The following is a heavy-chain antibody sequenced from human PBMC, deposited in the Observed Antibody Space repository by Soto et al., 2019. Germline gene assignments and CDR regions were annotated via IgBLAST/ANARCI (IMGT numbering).Heavy chain of an antibody. J-gene: IGHJ4*02. Sequence: QVHVVESGGGVVQPGTSLRLSCTASGFSFFNYGFAWIRQAPGKGLEWVAVVTYDSSEKYYADSVKGRFTISRDNSKNTVYPQMDSLQHNDSALYYCGKAGGSELRYFDWPEVGVWGQGTLVTVSS. CDR2: VTYDSSEK. CDR3: GKAGGSELRYFDWPEVGV. D-gene: IGHD3-9*01. V-gene: IGHV3-30*18. CDR1: GFSFFNYG.